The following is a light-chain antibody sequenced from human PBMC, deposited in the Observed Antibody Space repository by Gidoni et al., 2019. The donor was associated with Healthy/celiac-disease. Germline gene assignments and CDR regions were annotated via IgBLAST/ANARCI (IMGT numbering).Light chain of an antibody. J-gene: IGLJ2*01. CDR1: SSNIGSNT. CDR2: SNN. V-gene: IGLV1-44*01. CDR3: AAWDDSLNAVV. Sequence: QSVLTQPPSASGTPGQGVTISCSGSSSNIGSNTVNWYHQLPGTAPKLLIYSNNQRPSGVPDRFSGSKSGTSASLAISGLQSEDEADYYCAAWDDSLNAVVFGGGTKLTVL.